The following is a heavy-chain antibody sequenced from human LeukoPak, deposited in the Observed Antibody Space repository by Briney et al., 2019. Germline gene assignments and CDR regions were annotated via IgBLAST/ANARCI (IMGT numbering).Heavy chain of an antibody. CDR3: VKALKGGDYGWYLDL. CDR2: ISFDGGNK. D-gene: IGHD4-17*01. Sequence: GGSLSLSCAASGFTFSSYGMHGGPDAPGKGVEWVAVISFDGGNKFNADSVKGRITISRDNSKNTLYLQMNSLRPEDTAVYSCVKALKGGDYGWYLDLWGRGTRVTVSS. V-gene: IGHV3-30*18. CDR1: GFTFSSYG. J-gene: IGHJ2*01.